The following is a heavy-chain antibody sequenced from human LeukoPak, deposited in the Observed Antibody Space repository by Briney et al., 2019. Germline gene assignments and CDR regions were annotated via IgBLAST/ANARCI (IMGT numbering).Heavy chain of an antibody. J-gene: IGHJ4*02. V-gene: IGHV4-39*01. CDR3: ARRYSYSSLPDY. D-gene: IGHD6-19*01. CDR2: IYYTGST. Sequence: SETLSLTCTVFGGSISSSSYYWGWIRQPPGKGLEWIGSIYYTGSTYYNPSLKSRVTISVDTSKNQFSLELSSVTAADTAVYYCARRYSYSSLPDYWGQGTLVTVSS. CDR1: GGSISSSSYY.